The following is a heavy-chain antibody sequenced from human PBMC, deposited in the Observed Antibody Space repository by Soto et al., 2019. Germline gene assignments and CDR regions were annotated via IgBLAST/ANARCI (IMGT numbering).Heavy chain of an antibody. V-gene: IGHV3-9*01. CDR1: GFSFGDYG. Sequence: VQLVESGGGLVQPGRSLRLSCVASGFSFGDYGIHWVRQAPGRGPECVSGISWNSGNIGYAETVKGRFTISRDNAKNSMYLQMNSLRAEDTALYDCVKDGLTSVFGLVHDGSDIWGHGTMVTVSS. D-gene: IGHD3-3*01. CDR2: ISWNSGNI. J-gene: IGHJ3*02. CDR3: VKDGLTSVFGLVHDGSDI.